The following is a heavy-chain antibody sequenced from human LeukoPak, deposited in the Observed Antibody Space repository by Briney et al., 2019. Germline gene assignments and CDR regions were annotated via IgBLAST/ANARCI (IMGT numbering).Heavy chain of an antibody. Sequence: SETLSLTCTVSGGSIGYYYWSWIRQSPGKGLEWIGYIYYSGTTNYNPSLKRRVTISGDTSKNQFSLQLRSVTAADTAVYYCAREDPQTTVPEGMDVWGQGTTVTVSS. V-gene: IGHV4-59*01. CDR3: AREDPQTTVPEGMDV. D-gene: IGHD4-17*01. CDR1: GGSIGYYY. J-gene: IGHJ6*02. CDR2: IYYSGTT.